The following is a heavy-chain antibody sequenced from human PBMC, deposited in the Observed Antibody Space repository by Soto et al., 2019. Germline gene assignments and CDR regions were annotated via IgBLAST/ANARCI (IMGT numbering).Heavy chain of an antibody. J-gene: IGHJ5*02. CDR1: GGSISSGGYY. CDR2: IYYSGST. D-gene: IGHD3-16*02. V-gene: IGHV4-31*03. CDR3: ARGIMITFGGVIPNWFDP. Sequence: PSETLSLTCTVSGGSISSGGYYWSWIRQHPGKGLEWIGYIYYSGSTYYNPSLKSRVTISVDTSKNQFSLKLSSVTAADTAVYYCARGIMITFGGVIPNWFDPWGQGTLVTVPQ.